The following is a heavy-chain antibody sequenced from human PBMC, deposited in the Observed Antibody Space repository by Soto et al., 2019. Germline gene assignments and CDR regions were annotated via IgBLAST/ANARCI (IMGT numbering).Heavy chain of an antibody. CDR3: ARTYYYDSSGYIPFDY. CDR2: ISYDGSNK. Sequence: GGSLRLSCAASGFTFSDYAMHLVRQAPGKGLEWVAIISYDGSNKYYADSVKGRFTISRDNSENTLYLQMNSLRAEDTAVYYCARTYYYDSSGYIPFDYWGQGTLVTVSS. V-gene: IGHV3-30-3*01. D-gene: IGHD3-22*01. J-gene: IGHJ4*02. CDR1: GFTFSDYA.